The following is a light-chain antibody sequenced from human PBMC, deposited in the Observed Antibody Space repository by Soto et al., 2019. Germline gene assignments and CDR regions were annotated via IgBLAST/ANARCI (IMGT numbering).Light chain of an antibody. CDR3: SSYAGSNNLV. CDR2: EVS. J-gene: IGLJ2*01. CDR1: SSDVGGYNY. Sequence: ALTQPPSASGSPGQSVTISCTGTSSDVGGYNYVSWYQQHPGKAPKLMIYEVSKRPSGVPDRFSGSKSGNTASLTVSGLQADDEADYYCSSYAGSNNLVFGGGTKVTVL. V-gene: IGLV2-8*01.